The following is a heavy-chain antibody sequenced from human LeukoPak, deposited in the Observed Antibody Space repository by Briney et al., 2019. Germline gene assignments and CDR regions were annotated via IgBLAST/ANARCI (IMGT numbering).Heavy chain of an antibody. CDR1: GGSISSYY. Sequence: SEALSLTCTVSGGSISSYYWSWIRQPPGKGLEWIGYIYYSGSTNYNPSLKSRVTISVDTSKNQFSLKLSSVTAADTAVYYCARRGIRRGFDYWGQGTLVTVSS. CDR2: IYYSGST. J-gene: IGHJ4*02. V-gene: IGHV4-59*01. D-gene: IGHD2-21*01. CDR3: ARRGIRRGFDY.